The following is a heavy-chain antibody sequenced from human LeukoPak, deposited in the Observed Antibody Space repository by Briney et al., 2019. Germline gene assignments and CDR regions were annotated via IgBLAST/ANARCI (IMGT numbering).Heavy chain of an antibody. CDR2: IYYSVRT. D-gene: IGHD3-10*01. J-gene: IGHJ5*02. Sequence: SETLSLTCTVPGVSISSTTYYWGWIRQPPGKGLEWIGSIYYSVRTYYNPSLESRVTISVDTSKNQLSLKLSSVTAADTAVYYCARHALYGSGNNWFDPWGQGTLVTVSS. CDR1: GVSISSTTYY. V-gene: IGHV4-39*01. CDR3: ARHALYGSGNNWFDP.